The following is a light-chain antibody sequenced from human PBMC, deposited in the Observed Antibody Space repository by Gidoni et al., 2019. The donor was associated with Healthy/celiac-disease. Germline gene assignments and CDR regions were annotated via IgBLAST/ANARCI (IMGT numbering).Light chain of an antibody. CDR2: DAS. CDR1: QSVSSN. V-gene: IGKV3-15*01. CDR3: QQYNNWPRT. Sequence: EIVMTQSPATLSASPGERATLPCRASQSVSSNLAWYQQKPGQAPRLLIYDASTRATGIPARFSGSGSGTEFTLTISSLQSEDFAVYYCQQYNNWPRTFGPGTKVDIK. J-gene: IGKJ3*01.